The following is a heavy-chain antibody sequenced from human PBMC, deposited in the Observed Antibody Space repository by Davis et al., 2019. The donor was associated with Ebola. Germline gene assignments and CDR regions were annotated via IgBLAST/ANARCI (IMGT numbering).Heavy chain of an antibody. V-gene: IGHV3-11*01. CDR3: ARDPGDYLYYFDY. D-gene: IGHD4-17*01. Sequence: GESLKISCAASGFTFSDYYMSWIRQAPGKGLEWVSYISSSGSTIYYADSVKGRFTIPRDNAKNSLYLQMNSLRAEDTAVYYCARDPGDYLYYFDYWGQGTLVTVSS. CDR1: GFTFSDYY. J-gene: IGHJ4*02. CDR2: ISSSGSTI.